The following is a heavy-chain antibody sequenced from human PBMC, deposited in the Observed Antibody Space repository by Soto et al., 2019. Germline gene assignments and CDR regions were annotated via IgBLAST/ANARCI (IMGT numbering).Heavy chain of an antibody. J-gene: IGHJ4*02. CDR1: GFTFSSYD. D-gene: IGHD5-18*01. V-gene: IGHV3-13*01. CDR2: IGTAGDT. Sequence: GGSLRLSCAASGFTFSSYDMHWVRQATGKGLEWVSAIGTAGDTYYPGSVKGRFTISRGNAKNSLYLQMNSLRAGDTAVYYCARVRWLQSQYSFDYWGQGTLVTVS. CDR3: ARVRWLQSQYSFDY.